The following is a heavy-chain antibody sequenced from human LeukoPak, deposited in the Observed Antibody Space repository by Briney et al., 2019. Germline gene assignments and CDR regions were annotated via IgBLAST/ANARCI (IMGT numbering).Heavy chain of an antibody. CDR1: GFTVSSNY. CDR2: IYSGGST. CDR3: ARNRGRNGYNSYDY. J-gene: IGHJ4*02. D-gene: IGHD5-24*01. V-gene: IGHV3-66*02. Sequence: PGGSLRLSCAASGFTVSSNYMSWVRQAPGKGLEWVSVIYSGGSTYYADSVKGRFTISRDNSKNTLYLQMNSLRAEDTAVYYCARNRGRNGYNSYDYWGQGTLVTVSS.